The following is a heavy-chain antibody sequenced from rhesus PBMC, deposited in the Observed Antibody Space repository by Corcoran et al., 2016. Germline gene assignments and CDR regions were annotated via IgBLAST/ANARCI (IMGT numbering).Heavy chain of an antibody. D-gene: IGHD3-16*01. CDR3: ARDKDYYRDWYFDI. J-gene: IGHJ2*01. Sequence: QVQLQESGPGLVKPSETLSLTCAVSGGSISSNYWSWIRQAPGKGLEWIGRLYGRGGATDANPSLKSRVTISTDTSKNQFSLKLSSVTAADTAVYYCARDKDYYRDWYFDIWGPGTPITISS. CDR2: LYGRGGAT. V-gene: IGHV4-160*01. CDR1: GGSISSNY.